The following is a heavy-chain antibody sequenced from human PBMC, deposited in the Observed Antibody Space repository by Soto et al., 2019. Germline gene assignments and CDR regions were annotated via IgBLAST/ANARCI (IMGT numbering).Heavy chain of an antibody. Sequence: SETLSLTCAVYGGSFSGYYWSWIRQPPGKGLEWIGEINHSGSTNYNPSLKSRVTISVDTSKNQFSLKLSSVTAADTAVYYCARGGGNIVVVVAATDNWFDPWGQGTLVTVSS. CDR2: INHSGST. D-gene: IGHD2-15*01. CDR3: ARGGGNIVVVVAATDNWFDP. CDR1: GGSFSGYY. V-gene: IGHV4-34*01. J-gene: IGHJ5*02.